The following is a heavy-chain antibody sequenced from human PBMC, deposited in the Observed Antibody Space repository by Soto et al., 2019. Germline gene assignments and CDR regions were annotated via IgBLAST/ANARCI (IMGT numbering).Heavy chain of an antibody. D-gene: IGHD3-16*02. Sequence: SETLSLTCAVYGGSFSGYYWSWIRQPPGKGLEWIGEINHSGSTNYNPSLKSRVTISGDTSKHQFSLKLSSVTAADTAAYYCARGKLSDYVWGSYRYHFDYWGQGTVVTVSP. CDR3: ARGKLSDYVWGSYRYHFDY. V-gene: IGHV4-34*01. J-gene: IGHJ4*02. CDR1: GGSFSGYY. CDR2: INHSGST.